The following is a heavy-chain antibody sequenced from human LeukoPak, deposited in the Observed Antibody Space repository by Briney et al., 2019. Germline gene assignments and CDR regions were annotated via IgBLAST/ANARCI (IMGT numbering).Heavy chain of an antibody. CDR3: ARGTGDGDPAAFDI. J-gene: IGHJ3*02. CDR2: IYTSGST. CDR1: GGSISSGSYY. D-gene: IGHD7-27*01. Sequence: PSQTLSLTCTVSGGSISSGSYYWSWIRQPAGKGLEWIGRIYTSGSTNYDPSLKSRVTISVDTSKNQFSLKLSSVTAADTAVYYRARGTGDGDPAAFDIWGQGTMVTVSS. V-gene: IGHV4-61*02.